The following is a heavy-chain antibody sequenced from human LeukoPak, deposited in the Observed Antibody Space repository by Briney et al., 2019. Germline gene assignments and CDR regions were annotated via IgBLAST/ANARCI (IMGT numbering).Heavy chain of an antibody. CDR2: ISSSSSTI. V-gene: IGHV3-48*01. D-gene: IGHD3-10*01. Sequence: GRSLRLSCAASGFTFSSYSMNWVRQAPGKGLEWVSYISSSSSTIYYADSVKGRFTISRDNAKNSLYLQMNSLRAEDTAVYYCAGAEFGELWPLDYWGQGTLVTVSS. CDR1: GFTFSSYS. CDR3: AGAEFGELWPLDY. J-gene: IGHJ4*02.